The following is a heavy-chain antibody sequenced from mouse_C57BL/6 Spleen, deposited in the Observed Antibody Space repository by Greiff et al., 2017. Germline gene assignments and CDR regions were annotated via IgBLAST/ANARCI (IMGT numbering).Heavy chain of an antibody. Sequence: EVQLQQSGPELVKPGASVKISCKASGYTFTDYYMNWVKQSHGKSLEWIGDINPNNGGTSYNQKFKGKATLTVDKSSSTAYMELRSLTSEDSAVYYCARGRVGSPYFDYWGQGTTLTVSS. CDR2: INPNNGGT. CDR1: GYTFTDYY. V-gene: IGHV1-26*01. CDR3: ARGRVGSPYFDY. J-gene: IGHJ2*01. D-gene: IGHD1-1*01.